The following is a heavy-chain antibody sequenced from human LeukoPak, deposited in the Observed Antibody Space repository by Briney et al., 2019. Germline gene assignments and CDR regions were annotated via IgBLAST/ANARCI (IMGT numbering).Heavy chain of an antibody. J-gene: IGHJ4*02. Sequence: PGGSLRLSCAASGFTFDDYAMHWVRQAPGKGLEWVGFIRSKAYGGTTEYAASVKGRFTISRDDSKSIAYLQMNSLKTEDTAVYYCTRLPQPVGRSSGYFDYWGQGTLVTVPS. CDR1: GFTFDDYA. D-gene: IGHD3-10*01. CDR2: IRSKAYGGTT. CDR3: TRLPQPVGRSSGYFDY. V-gene: IGHV3-49*04.